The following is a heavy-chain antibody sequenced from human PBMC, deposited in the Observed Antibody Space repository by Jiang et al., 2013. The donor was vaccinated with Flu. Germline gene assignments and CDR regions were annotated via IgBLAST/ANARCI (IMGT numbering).Heavy chain of an antibody. CDR2: ISSSSTYI. CDR1: GFTFSIYS. CDR3: ARGYDTSGYWIFDL. D-gene: IGHD3-22*01. J-gene: IGHJ2*01. V-gene: IGHV3-21*01. Sequence: VQLVESGGGLVKPGGSLRLSCAASGFTFSIYSMNWVRQAPGKGLEWVSSISSSSTYIYYADSLKGRFTISRDNAKNSLYLQVDSLRAEDTALYYCARGYDTSGYWIFDL.